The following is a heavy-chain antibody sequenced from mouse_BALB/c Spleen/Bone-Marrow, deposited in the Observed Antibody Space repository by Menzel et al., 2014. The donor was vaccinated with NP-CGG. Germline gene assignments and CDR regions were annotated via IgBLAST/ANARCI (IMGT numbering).Heavy chain of an antibody. Sequence: QVQLQQSGAELVKPGASVKLSCKASGYTLTSYDINWVGQRPEQGLEWIGWIFPGDGGTKCNEKFKGKATLTTDKSSSTAYMQLNRLTFEDSAVYFCARNYRYAWFAYWGQGTLVTVSA. CDR2: IFPGDGGT. CDR1: GYTLTSYD. J-gene: IGHJ3*01. V-gene: IGHV1-85*01. D-gene: IGHD2-14*01. CDR3: ARNYRYAWFAY.